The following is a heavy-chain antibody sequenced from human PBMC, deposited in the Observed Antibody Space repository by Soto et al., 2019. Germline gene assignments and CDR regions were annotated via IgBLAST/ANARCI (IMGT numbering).Heavy chain of an antibody. Sequence: SETLSLTCTVSGGSITSYYCSWIRQPPGKGLDSIGYLYYGRSANYNPSLKSRVTLSVDTSTNQCSLTLSSMTAAVMAVYYCAIRSMAVVPEYWGQGTLVTGSS. CDR1: GGSITSYY. CDR3: AIRSMAVVPEY. CDR2: LYYGRSA. D-gene: IGHD3-22*01. J-gene: IGHJ4*02. V-gene: IGHV4-59*01.